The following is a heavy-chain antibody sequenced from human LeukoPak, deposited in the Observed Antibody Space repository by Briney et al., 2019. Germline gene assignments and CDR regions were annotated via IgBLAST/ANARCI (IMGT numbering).Heavy chain of an antibody. J-gene: IGHJ5*02. CDR1: GGSISSYY. CDR3: ARERSDWFDP. CDR2: IYYSGST. Sequence: PSETLSLTCTVSGGSISSYYWSWIRQPPGKGLEWIGYIYYSGSTNYNPSLKSRVTISVDTSKNQFSLKLSSVNAADTAVYYCARERSDWFDPWGQGTLVTVSS. V-gene: IGHV4-59*01.